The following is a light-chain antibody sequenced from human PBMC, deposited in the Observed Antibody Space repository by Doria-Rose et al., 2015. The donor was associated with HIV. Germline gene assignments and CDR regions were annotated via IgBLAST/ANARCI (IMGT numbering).Light chain of an antibody. CDR1: QSLLYTSKNY. CDR3: QQYYDTPS. CDR2: WAS. Sequence: DIRVTQSPESLGMSLGERATLNCKSNQSLLYTSKNYLAWYHQKPGQPPKLLIYWASTRQSVVPARFSGSGSGTDCTPTISSLEAEDVAVYYCQQYYDTPSFGPGTTVDIK. V-gene: IGKV4-1*01. J-gene: IGKJ3*01.